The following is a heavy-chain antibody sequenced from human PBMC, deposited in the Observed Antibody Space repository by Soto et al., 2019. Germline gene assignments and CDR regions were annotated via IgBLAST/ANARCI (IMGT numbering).Heavy chain of an antibody. CDR1: GISVSTSDYY. D-gene: IGHD2-15*01. J-gene: IGHJ4*02. CDR3: AGFVVPASRNSDFDY. CDR2: IYYSGST. V-gene: IGHV4-39*01. Sequence: PSETLSLTCTVSGISVSTSDYYWGWVRQPPGKGLDWIGNIYYSGSTFYNPPLRSRVTISVDTSKNQFSLKLNSVTAADTAVYFCAGFVVPASRNSDFDYWGQGTLVTVSS.